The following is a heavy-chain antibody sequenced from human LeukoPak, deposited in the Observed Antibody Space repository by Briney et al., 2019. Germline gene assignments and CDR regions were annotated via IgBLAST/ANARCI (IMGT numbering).Heavy chain of an antibody. CDR1: GYTFTSYY. J-gene: IGHJ4*02. D-gene: IGHD4-17*01. V-gene: IGHV1-46*01. CDR2: INPSGGST. CDR3: ASSKRSTVVTD. Sequence: ASVKVACKASGYTFTSYYMHWVRQAPGQGLEWMGIINPSGGSTSYAQKFQGRVTMTRDTSTSTVYMELSSLRSEGTAVYYCASSKRSTVVTDWGQGTLVTVSS.